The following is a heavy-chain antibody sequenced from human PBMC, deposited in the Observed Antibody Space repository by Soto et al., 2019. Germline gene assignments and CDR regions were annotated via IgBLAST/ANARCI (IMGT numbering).Heavy chain of an antibody. CDR2: MNPNSGNT. V-gene: IGHV1-8*01. D-gene: IGHD2-8*01. J-gene: IGHJ6*02. CDR1: GYSFTRYD. CDR3: ARVGDIVLMVYAPGGMDV. Sequence: GASVKVSCKASGYSFTRYDINWVRQATGQGLEWMGWMNPNSGNTGYAQKFQGRVTMTRNTSISTAYMELSSLRSEDTAVYYCARVGDIVLMVYAPGGMDVWGQGTTVTVSS.